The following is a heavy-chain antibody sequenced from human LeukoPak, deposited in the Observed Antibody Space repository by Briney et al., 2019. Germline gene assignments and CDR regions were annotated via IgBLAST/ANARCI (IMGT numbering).Heavy chain of an antibody. CDR1: GGSISSGDYY. CDR3: ARDQNKYDSSGYYYYQYGMDV. CDR2: IYYSGNT. Sequence: PSETLSLTCTVSGGSISSGDYYWTWKRQPPGKGLEWIGYIYYSGNTHYNPSLKSRVSISVDTAKNQFSLNLSSVTAADTAVYYCARDQNKYDSSGYYYYQYGMDVWGQGTTVTVSS. J-gene: IGHJ6*02. D-gene: IGHD3-22*01. V-gene: IGHV4-30-4*01.